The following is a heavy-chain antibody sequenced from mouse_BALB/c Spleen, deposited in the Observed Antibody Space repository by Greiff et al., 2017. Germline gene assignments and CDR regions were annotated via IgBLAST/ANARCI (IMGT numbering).Heavy chain of an antibody. J-gene: IGHJ2*01. CDR1: GYTFTDYA. Sequence: QVQLKQSGAELVRPGVSVKISCKGSGYTFTDYAMHWVKQSHAKSLEWIGVISTYYGDASYNQKFKGKATMTVDKSSSTAYMELARLTSEDSAIYYCAREGTGFDYWGQGTTLTVSS. CDR3: AREGTGFDY. CDR2: ISTYYGDA. D-gene: IGHD3-3*01. V-gene: IGHV1S137*01.